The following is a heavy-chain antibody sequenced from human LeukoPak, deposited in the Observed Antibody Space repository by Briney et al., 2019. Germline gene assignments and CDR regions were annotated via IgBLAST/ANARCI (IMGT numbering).Heavy chain of an antibody. CDR1: GYSIGRGYY. V-gene: IGHV4-38-2*02. CDR3: ARDPVRSSSSGNY. D-gene: IGHD6-6*01. CDR2: IYHSGST. Sequence: PSETLSLTCTVSGYSIGRGYYWGWIRQPPGKGLEWIGSIYHSGSTYYNPSLKSRVTISVDTSKNQFSLKLSSVTAADTAVYYCARDPVRSSSSGNYWGQGTLVTVSS. J-gene: IGHJ4*02.